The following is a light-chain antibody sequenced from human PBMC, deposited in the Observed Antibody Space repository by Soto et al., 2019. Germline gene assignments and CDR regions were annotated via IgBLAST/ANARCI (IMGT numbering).Light chain of an antibody. CDR3: QQSYCTPIT. Sequence: MTQSPLSLPVTPGEPASISCRSSQSLLHSHGYHYLAWYQQKPGKAPKLLIYASSSLQSGVPSRFSGSGSGADFILTISSLQSEDFATYYCQQSYCTPITFGQGTRLEI. CDR1: QSLLHSHGYHY. CDR2: ASS. J-gene: IGKJ5*01. V-gene: IGKV1-39*01.